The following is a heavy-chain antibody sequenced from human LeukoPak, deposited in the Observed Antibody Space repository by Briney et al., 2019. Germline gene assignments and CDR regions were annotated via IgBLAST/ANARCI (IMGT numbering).Heavy chain of an antibody. D-gene: IGHD3-16*01. J-gene: IGHJ4*02. V-gene: IGHV3-23*01. Sequence: GGSLRLSCAASGPTFSSHWMHWVRQAPGKGLVWVSSISGSGGSTYYADSVKGRFTISRDNSKNTLYLQMNSLRAEDTAVYYCAKDGESDYVPERYFDYWGQGTLVTVSS. CDR2: ISGSGGST. CDR3: AKDGESDYVPERYFDY. CDR1: GPTFSSHW.